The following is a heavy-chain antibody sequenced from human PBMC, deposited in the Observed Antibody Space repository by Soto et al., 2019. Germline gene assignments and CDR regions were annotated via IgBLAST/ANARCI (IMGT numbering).Heavy chain of an antibody. D-gene: IGHD3-22*01. CDR1: GFTFSSYS. CDR2: ISSSSSYI. Sequence: GGSLRLSCAASGFTFSSYSMNWVRQAPGKGLEWVSSISSSSSYIYYADSVKGRFTISRDNAKNSLYLQMNSLRAEDTAVYYCARLSGSHTYYYDSSGSRRTPTDYWSQGTLVTVSS. CDR3: ARLSGSHTYYYDSSGSRRTPTDY. V-gene: IGHV3-21*01. J-gene: IGHJ4*02.